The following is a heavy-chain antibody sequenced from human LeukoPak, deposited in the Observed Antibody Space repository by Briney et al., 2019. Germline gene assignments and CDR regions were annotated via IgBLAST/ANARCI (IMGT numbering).Heavy chain of an antibody. CDR2: ISGSGGST. V-gene: IGHV3-23*01. CDR3: AKARGAGYDILTGFDY. J-gene: IGHJ4*02. Sequence: GGSLRLSCAASGFTFSSYAMSWVRQAPGKGLEWVSTISGSGGSTHYSDSVKGRFTISRDNSKNTLYLQMNSLRAEDTAVYYCAKARGAGYDILTGFDYWGQGTLVTVSS. CDR1: GFTFSSYA. D-gene: IGHD3-9*01.